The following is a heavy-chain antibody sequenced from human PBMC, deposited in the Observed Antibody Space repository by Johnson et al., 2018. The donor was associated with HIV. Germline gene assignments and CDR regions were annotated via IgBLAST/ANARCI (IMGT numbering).Heavy chain of an antibody. V-gene: IGHV3-30*14. CDR2: ISYDGSNK. CDR1: GFTFSSYA. J-gene: IGHJ3*02. CDR3: ARDPVSSSWGWHAFDI. Sequence: QVQLVESGGGVVQPGRSLRLSCAASGFTFSSYAMHWVRQAPGKGLEWVAVISYDGSNKYYADSVKGRFPISRDNSKNTLYLQMNSLRAEDTAVYYCARDPVSSSWGWHAFDIWGQGTMVTVSS. D-gene: IGHD6-13*01.